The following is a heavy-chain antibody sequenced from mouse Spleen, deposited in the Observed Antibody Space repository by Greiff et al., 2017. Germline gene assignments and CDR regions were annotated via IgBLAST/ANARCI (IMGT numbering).Heavy chain of an antibody. CDR1: GFTFSSYA. CDR3: ARPITTVGGFAY. V-gene: IGHV5-9-1*01. D-gene: IGHD1-1*01. CDR2: ISSGGSYT. J-gene: IGHJ3*01. Sequence: EVKVVESGGGLVKPGGSLKLSCAASGFTFSSYAMSWVRQTPEKRLEWVATISSGGSYTYYPDSVKGRFTISRDNAKNTLYLQMSSLRSEDTAMYYCARPITTVGGFAYWGQGTLVTVSA.